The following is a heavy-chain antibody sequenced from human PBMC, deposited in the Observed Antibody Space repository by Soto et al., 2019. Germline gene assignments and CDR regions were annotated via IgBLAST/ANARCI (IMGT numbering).Heavy chain of an antibody. CDR3: ARGDSTDCSNGVCSFLNIHEMDV. J-gene: IGHJ6*02. V-gene: IGHV1-2*04. CDR1: GYSFTDYH. Sequence: ASVKVSCKASGYSFTDYHIHWVRQAPGQGLEWLGRINPKSGGTSTAQKFQGWVTMTTDTSISTASMELTRLTYDGTAIHYCARGDSTDCSNGVCSFLNIHEMDVWGQGTTVTVAS. D-gene: IGHD2-8*01. CDR2: INPKSGGT.